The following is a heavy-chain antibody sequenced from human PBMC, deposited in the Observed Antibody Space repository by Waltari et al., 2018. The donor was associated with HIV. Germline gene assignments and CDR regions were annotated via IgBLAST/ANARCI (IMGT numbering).Heavy chain of an antibody. J-gene: IGHJ4*02. D-gene: IGHD6-19*01. Sequence: EVQLVESGGGLVQPGGSLRLSCAASGFTFSSYWMHWVRQAPGTGLVGVSRCNSDGSRKSYADSGKGRFTISRDNAKNTLYRQMNSLRAEETAVYYCARDRGSGWFFDYWGQGTLVTVSS. CDR1: GFTFSSYW. CDR2: CNSDGSRK. CDR3: ARDRGSGWFFDY. V-gene: IGHV3-74*01.